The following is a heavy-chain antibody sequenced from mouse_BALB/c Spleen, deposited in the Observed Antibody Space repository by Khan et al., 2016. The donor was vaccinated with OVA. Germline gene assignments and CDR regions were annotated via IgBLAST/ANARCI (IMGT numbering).Heavy chain of an antibody. D-gene: IGHD1-2*01. V-gene: IGHV2-6-7*01. CDR1: EFSLTDYG. J-gene: IGHJ3*01. Sequence: QVQLKESGPGLVAPSQSLSITCTVSEFSLTDYGVNWVRQPPGKGLEWLGMIWGDGSTDYNSALKSRLSISKDNSKSKVFLKMNSLQTDDTARYYCTRELRLGGFAYWGQGTLVTVSA. CDR2: IWGDGST. CDR3: TRELRLGGFAY.